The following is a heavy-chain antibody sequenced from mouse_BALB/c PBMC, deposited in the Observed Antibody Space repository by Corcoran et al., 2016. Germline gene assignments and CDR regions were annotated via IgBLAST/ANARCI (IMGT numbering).Heavy chain of an antibody. CDR1: GYTFTNYG. CDR3: AREPRAMDY. V-gene: IGHV9-3-1*01. J-gene: IGHJ4*01. Sequence: QIQLVQSGPELKKPGETVKISCKASGYTFTNYGMNWVKQAPGKGLKWMGWINTYTGEPTYADDFKGRFAFSLETSASTAYLQINNRKNEDTSTYFCAREPRAMDYWGQGTSVTVSS. CDR2: INTYTGEP.